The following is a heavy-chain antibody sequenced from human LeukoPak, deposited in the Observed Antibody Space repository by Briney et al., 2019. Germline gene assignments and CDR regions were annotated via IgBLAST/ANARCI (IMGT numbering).Heavy chain of an antibody. Sequence: SETLSLTCTVSGYSISSGYYWGWIRQPPGRGLEWIGTIYHSGSTYYNPSLKSRVTISVDTSKNQFSLKLTSVTAADTAVYYCAKTTMVRGAPFDYWGQGTLVTVSS. J-gene: IGHJ4*02. V-gene: IGHV4-38-2*02. D-gene: IGHD3-10*01. CDR2: IYHSGST. CDR3: AKTTMVRGAPFDY. CDR1: GYSISSGYY.